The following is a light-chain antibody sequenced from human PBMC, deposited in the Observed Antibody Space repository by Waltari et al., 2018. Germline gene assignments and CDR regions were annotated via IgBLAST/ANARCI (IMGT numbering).Light chain of an antibody. CDR1: LSNIESNT. Sequence: QSVLTQPPSASGTPGQRVTISCSGSLSNIESNTLNWYRQLPGTAPKLLIYGDNQRPSGVPDRFSGSKSGTSASLAISGLQSADEADYYCAGWDDSLKCPVFGGGTKLTVL. CDR3: AGWDDSLKCPV. J-gene: IGLJ3*02. CDR2: GDN. V-gene: IGLV1-44*01.